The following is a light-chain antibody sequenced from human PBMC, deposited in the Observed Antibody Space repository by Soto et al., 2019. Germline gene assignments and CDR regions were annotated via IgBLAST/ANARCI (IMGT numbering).Light chain of an antibody. V-gene: IGLV2-14*01. J-gene: IGLJ2*01. Sequence: QSALTQPASVSGSPGQSITISCTGTRSDVGGYNYVSWYQQHPGKAPKLMIYDVSNRPSGVSNRFSGSKSGNTASLTISGLPDEDKADYDCSSYTSSSTPVVFGGGTKLTVL. CDR3: SSYTSSSTPVV. CDR2: DVS. CDR1: RSDVGGYNY.